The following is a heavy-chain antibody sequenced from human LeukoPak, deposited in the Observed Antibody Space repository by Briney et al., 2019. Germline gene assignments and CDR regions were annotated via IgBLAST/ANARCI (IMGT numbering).Heavy chain of an antibody. D-gene: IGHD3-22*01. Sequence: GGSLRLSCASSGFTLSSYAMSWVRHAPGEGLEWGSTIGGTGVRTYYADSVKGRFTISRGNAKNSLFLQMNSLRAEDTAVYYCARVGTSRGIVVDPFDFWGQGTRVTVS. J-gene: IGHJ4*02. CDR3: ARVGTSRGIVVDPFDF. CDR1: GFTLSSYA. CDR2: IGGTGVRT. V-gene: IGHV3-23*01.